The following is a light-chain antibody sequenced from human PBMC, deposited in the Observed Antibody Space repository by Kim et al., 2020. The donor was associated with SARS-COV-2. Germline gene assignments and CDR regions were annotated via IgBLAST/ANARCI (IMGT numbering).Light chain of an antibody. CDR1: QSINNY. CDR3: QQSYSIPYT. Sequence: SASVGDRVTITCRASQSINNYLNLYKQIPAEAPKLLIYAASNLQNGVPSRFSGSESGTDFALTISGLQPEDVATYYCQQSYSIPYTFGQGTKLEI. V-gene: IGKV1-39*01. CDR2: AAS. J-gene: IGKJ2*01.